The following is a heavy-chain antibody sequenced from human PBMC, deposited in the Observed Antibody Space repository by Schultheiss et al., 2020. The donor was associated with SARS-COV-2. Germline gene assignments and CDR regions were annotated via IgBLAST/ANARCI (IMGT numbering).Heavy chain of an antibody. J-gene: IGHJ4*02. CDR1: GFIFRNYW. CDR3: AKGAEIQLWLSLFDY. CDR2: ISWNSGSI. V-gene: IGHV3-9*01. Sequence: GGSLRLSCAASGFIFRNYWMHWVRQIPGKGLEWVSGISWNSGSIGYADSVKGRFTISRDNAKNSLYLQMNSLRAEDTAVYYCAKGAEIQLWLSLFDYWGQGTLVTVSS. D-gene: IGHD5-18*01.